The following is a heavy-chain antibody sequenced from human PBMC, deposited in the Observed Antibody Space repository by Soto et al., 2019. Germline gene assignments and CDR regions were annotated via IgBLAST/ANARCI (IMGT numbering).Heavy chain of an antibody. J-gene: IGHJ5*02. Sequence: SETLSLTCDVSGDTISTGGYTWAWIRQPPGKALEWIGHTYHSGNPYYNPSLKSRVTISMDTSENQFAMRLSSVTAADTAVYFCARAFSSSSAVDLWGQGTQVTVSS. V-gene: IGHV4-30-2*01. D-gene: IGHD6-6*01. CDR3: ARAFSSSSAVDL. CDR1: GDTISTGGYT. CDR2: TYHSGNP.